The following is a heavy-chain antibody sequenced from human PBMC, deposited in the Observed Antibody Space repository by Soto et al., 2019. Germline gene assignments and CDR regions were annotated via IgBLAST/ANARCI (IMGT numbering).Heavy chain of an antibody. CDR3: AHRVSGDYVRWFDP. D-gene: IGHD4-17*01. CDR1: GFSLSTNEVG. J-gene: IGHJ5*02. V-gene: IGHV2-5*02. CDR2: VYWDDDK. Sequence: QITLKESGPTLVKPTQTLTLTCTFSGFSLSTNEVGVAWIRQPPGKALKWLAIVYWDDDKRYNPSLKSRLTITKDTSKDQVVLTMTNMDPVDTATYYCAHRVSGDYVRWFDPWGQGTLVSVSS.